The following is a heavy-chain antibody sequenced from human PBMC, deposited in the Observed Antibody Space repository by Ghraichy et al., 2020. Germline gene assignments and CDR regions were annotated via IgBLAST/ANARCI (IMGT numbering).Heavy chain of an antibody. CDR2: ISSSSSYI. Sequence: GGSLRLSCAASGFTFSSYSMNWVRQAPGKGLEWVSSISSSSSYIYYADSVKGRFTISRDNAKNSLYLQMNSLRAEDTAVYYCAIFGVPYNRNWFDPWGQGTLVTVSS. CDR1: GFTFSSYS. J-gene: IGHJ5*02. D-gene: IGHD3-3*01. V-gene: IGHV3-21*01. CDR3: AIFGVPYNRNWFDP.